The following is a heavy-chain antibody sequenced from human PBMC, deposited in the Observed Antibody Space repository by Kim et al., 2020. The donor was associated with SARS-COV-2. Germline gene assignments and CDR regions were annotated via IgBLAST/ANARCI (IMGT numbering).Heavy chain of an antibody. Sequence: SETLSLTCTVSGGSISSSSYYWGWIRQPPGKGLEWIGSIYYSGSTYYNPSLKSRVTISVDTSKNQFSLKLSSVTAADTAVYYCARQLATEWLVRGSYGMDVWGQGTTVTVSS. D-gene: IGHD6-19*01. V-gene: IGHV4-39*01. CDR3: ARQLATEWLVRGSYGMDV. J-gene: IGHJ6*02. CDR1: GGSISSSSYY. CDR2: IYYSGST.